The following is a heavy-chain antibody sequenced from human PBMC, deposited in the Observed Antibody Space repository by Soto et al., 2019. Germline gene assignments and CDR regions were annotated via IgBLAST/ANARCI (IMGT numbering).Heavy chain of an antibody. CDR2: IYYNGTT. Sequence: SQTLSLTCTVSGGSISSPNFYWSWIRQHPGKGLEWIGHIYYNGTTYYNPTLKSRVSISVDTSKNQFSLKLSSVTAADTAVYYCACFPRLLRSFGELHDCGRGTLGTGSS. CDR3: ACFPRLLRSFGELHD. D-gene: IGHD3-10*01. J-gene: IGHJ4*02. V-gene: IGHV4-31*03. CDR1: GGSISSPNFY.